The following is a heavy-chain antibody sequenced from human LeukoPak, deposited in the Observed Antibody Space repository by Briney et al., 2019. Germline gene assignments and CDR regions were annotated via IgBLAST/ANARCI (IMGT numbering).Heavy chain of an antibody. CDR1: VFTPSRDR. V-gene: IGHV3-7*01. CDR2: VKEDGREK. Sequence: VGSLRVSCAPPVFTPSRDRVSWVRPAPGEGLEWVASVKEDGREKYYVDSVRGRFTISRDNGKNTMSLQMNSLRAEDTAVYYGGRGRIALLWGQGTLVTVSS. D-gene: IGHD2-15*01. CDR3: GRGRIALL. J-gene: IGHJ4*02.